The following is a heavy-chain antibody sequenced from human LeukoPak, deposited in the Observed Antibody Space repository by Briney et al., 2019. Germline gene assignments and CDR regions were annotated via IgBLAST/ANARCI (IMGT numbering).Heavy chain of an antibody. V-gene: IGHV1-46*01. CDR3: ARGHRYYYYYMDV. CDR2: INPSGGST. CDR1: GYTFTSYY. J-gene: IGHJ6*03. Sequence: ASVKVSCKASGYTFTSYYMHWVRQAPGQGLEWMGIINPSGGSTSYAQKFQGRVTMTTDTSTSTAYMELRSLRSDDTAVYYCARGHRYYYYYMDVWGKGTTVTVSS.